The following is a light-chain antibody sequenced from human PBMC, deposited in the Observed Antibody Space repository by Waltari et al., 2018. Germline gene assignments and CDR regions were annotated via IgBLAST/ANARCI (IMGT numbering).Light chain of an antibody. CDR1: WSNTGAGDD. J-gene: IGLJ2*01. Sequence: QSVLTQPPSVSGAPGPRVTISCTGSWSNTGAGDDVHWYQQLPGKAPTPLVYGVNTRPPGVPDRFFGSKSGTSASLAIPGLQPEDEADYYCQSYDTSLGVVFGGGTKLTVL. CDR2: GVN. CDR3: QSYDTSLGVV. V-gene: IGLV1-40*01.